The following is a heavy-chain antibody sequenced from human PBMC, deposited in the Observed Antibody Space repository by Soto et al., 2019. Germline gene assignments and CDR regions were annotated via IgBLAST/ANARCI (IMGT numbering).Heavy chain of an antibody. Sequence: SLRLSFAASGFTFSDYYMSWIRQAPGTGLEWVSYISSSGSTIYYADSVKGRFTIPRDNAKNSLYLQMNSLRDEDTAVYYCARDAPYYDDSSAGIDYWGQGTPVTVSS. D-gene: IGHD3-22*01. J-gene: IGHJ4*02. CDR3: ARDAPYYDDSSAGIDY. CDR2: ISSSGSTI. V-gene: IGHV3-11*01. CDR1: GFTFSDYY.